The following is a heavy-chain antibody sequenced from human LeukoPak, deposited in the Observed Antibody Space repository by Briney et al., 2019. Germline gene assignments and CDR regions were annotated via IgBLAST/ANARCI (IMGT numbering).Heavy chain of an antibody. J-gene: IGHJ6*02. V-gene: IGHV1-18*01. CDR3: ARWQLDCSGGSCYLLYYYGMDV. CDR2: ISAYNGNT. Sequence: GASVKVSCKASGYTFTSYGISWVRQAPGQGLEWMGWISAYNGNTNYAQKLQGRVTMTTDTSTSTAYMELRSLRSDDTAVYYCARWQLDCSGGSCYLLYYYGMDVWGQGTTVTVSS. D-gene: IGHD2-15*01. CDR1: GYTFTSYG.